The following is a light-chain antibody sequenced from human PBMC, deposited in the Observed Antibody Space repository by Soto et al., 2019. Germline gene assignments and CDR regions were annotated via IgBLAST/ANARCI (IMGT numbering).Light chain of an antibody. Sequence: QSVLTQPASVSGSPGQSITISCTGTSSDVGNYNLVSWYQQHPGKAPKLMIYEPSKRPSGVSNRFSASKSGITASLTISGLQAEDEADYYCCSYAGGSPLGVFGTGTKVTVL. V-gene: IGLV2-23*02. CDR3: CSYAGGSPLGV. CDR1: SSDVGNYNL. CDR2: EPS. J-gene: IGLJ1*01.